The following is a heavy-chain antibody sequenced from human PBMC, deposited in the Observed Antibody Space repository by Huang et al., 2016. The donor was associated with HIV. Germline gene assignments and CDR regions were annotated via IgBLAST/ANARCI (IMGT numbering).Heavy chain of an antibody. D-gene: IGHD6-6*01. CDR2: IYYSGST. CDR1: GGSMSSYY. Sequence: QVQLQESGPGLVKPSETLSLTCTVSGGSMSSYYWGWIRQPPGKGLEWIGYIYYSGSTNCNPARKSRDTISVDASKTQFALRLSSVTAADTAVYYCASASIAARRWFDPWGQGSLVTVSS. CDR3: ASASIAARRWFDP. V-gene: IGHV4-59*01. J-gene: IGHJ5*02.